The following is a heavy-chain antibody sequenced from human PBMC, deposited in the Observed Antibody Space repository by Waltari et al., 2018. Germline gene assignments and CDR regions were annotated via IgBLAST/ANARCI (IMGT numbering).Heavy chain of an antibody. D-gene: IGHD6-6*01. V-gene: IGHV3-21*02. J-gene: IGHJ3*02. Sequence: EVQLVESGGGLVKPGGSLRLSCEASGFTFRSYSMIWVRQAPGTGLECVSSISSSSAYIYYADSMKGRFSISRDNAKDSLYLQINSLRAEDTAVYFCARVVPPEYSSSLKPDGFDIWGQGTMVTVSS. CDR2: ISSSSAYI. CDR1: GFTFRSYS. CDR3: ARVVPPEYSSSLKPDGFDI.